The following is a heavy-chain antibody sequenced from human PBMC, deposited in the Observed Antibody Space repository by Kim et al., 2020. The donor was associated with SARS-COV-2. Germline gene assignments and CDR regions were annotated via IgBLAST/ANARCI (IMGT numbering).Heavy chain of an antibody. J-gene: IGHJ4*02. CDR1: GFTFSNAW. CDR2: IKSKTDGGTT. V-gene: IGHV3-15*01. Sequence: GGSLRLSCAASGFTFSNAWMSWVRQAPGKGLEWVGRIKSKTDGGTTDYAAPVKGRFTISRDDSKNTLYLQMNSLKTEDTAVYYCMVAASLSGFDYWGQGTLVTVSS. CDR3: MVAASLSGFDY. D-gene: IGHD2-15*01.